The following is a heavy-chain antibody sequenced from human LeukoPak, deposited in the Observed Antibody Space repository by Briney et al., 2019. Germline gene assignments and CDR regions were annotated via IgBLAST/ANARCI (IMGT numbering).Heavy chain of an antibody. D-gene: IGHD6-19*01. CDR1: GDSISSSSYY. V-gene: IGHV4-39*02. Sequence: SETLSLTCTVSGDSISSSSYYWGCIRQPPGKGLEWIGTIYYSGSTYYNPSLESRVTISIDTSKNQFSLKLNSVTAADTAVYYCARDLPQWLARYYFDYWGQGTLVTVSS. CDR3: ARDLPQWLARYYFDY. CDR2: IYYSGST. J-gene: IGHJ4*02.